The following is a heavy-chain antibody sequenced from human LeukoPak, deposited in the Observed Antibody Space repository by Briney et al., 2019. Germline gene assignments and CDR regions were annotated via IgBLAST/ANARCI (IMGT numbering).Heavy chain of an antibody. J-gene: IGHJ6*04. CDR1: GFPFSNSW. V-gene: IGHV3-7*03. CDR2: IKKDGSGI. CDR3: AGGDAMYV. Sequence: GGSLRLSCAVSGFPFSNSWMYWVRQAPGKGLEGVANIKKDGSGISYVESVKGRFIISRDNSRNSLYLQMNSLKVEDTAVYFCAGGDAMYVWGKGTAVTVYS.